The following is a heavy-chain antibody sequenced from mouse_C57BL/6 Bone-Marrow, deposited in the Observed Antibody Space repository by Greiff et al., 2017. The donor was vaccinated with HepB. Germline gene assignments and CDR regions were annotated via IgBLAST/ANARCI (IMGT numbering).Heavy chain of an antibody. CDR2: ISYDGSN. J-gene: IGHJ3*01. Sequence: DVKLQESGPGLVKPSQSLSLTCSVTGYSITSGYYWNWIRQFPGNKLEWMGYISYDGSNNYKQSLKNRISITRDTSKNQFFLKLNSVTTEDTATYYCARGITRGWGQGTLVTVSA. CDR1: GYSITSGYY. V-gene: IGHV3-6*01. CDR3: ARGITRG. D-gene: IGHD2-4*01.